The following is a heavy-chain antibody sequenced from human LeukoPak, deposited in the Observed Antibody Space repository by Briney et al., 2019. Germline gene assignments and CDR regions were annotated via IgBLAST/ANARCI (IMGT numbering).Heavy chain of an antibody. J-gene: IGHJ5*02. CDR2: IYTTGST. Sequence: SETLSLTCTVSGGSISSSSYYWSWIRQPAGKGLEWIGRIYTTGSTTYNPSLKSRVTMSVDTSKNQFSLKLSSVTAADTAVYYCARGRSSIAAHPNWFDPWGQGTLVTVSS. CDR1: GGSISSSSYY. CDR3: ARGRSSIAAHPNWFDP. D-gene: IGHD6-6*01. V-gene: IGHV4-61*02.